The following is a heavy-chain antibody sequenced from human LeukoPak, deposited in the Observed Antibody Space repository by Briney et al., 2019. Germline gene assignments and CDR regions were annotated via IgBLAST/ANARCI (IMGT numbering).Heavy chain of an antibody. Sequence: GGSLRLSCTASGFVFDEHGMTWVRQVPGKVLEWVSGINWSGKSTSYGDPVRGRFTISRDNAKNSLSLQMDSLRAEDTALYYCARAPITSPFYFDYWGQGTLVTVSS. CDR1: GFVFDEHG. CDR3: ARAPITSPFYFDY. CDR2: INWSGKST. V-gene: IGHV3-20*04. J-gene: IGHJ4*02. D-gene: IGHD2-2*01.